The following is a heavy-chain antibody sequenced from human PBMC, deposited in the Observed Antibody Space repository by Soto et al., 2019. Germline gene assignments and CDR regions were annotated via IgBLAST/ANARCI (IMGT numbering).Heavy chain of an antibody. Sequence: SVKVSCKASGGTFSTCAISWVRQAPGQGLEWMGGIIPIVGTANYAQKFQGRITITADESTSTAYMELSSLRSDDTAVYYCARQFDSDTSGYYYAYWGQGTLVTVSS. CDR3: ARQFDSDTSGYYYAY. J-gene: IGHJ4*02. D-gene: IGHD3-22*01. CDR1: GGTFSTCA. V-gene: IGHV1-69*13. CDR2: IIPIVGTA.